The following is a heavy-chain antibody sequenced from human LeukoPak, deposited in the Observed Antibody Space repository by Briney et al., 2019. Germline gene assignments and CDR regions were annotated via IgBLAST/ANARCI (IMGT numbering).Heavy chain of an antibody. CDR1: GGSISSSNW. V-gene: IGHV4-4*02. J-gene: IGHJ4*02. Sequence: SETLSLTCAVSGGSISSSNWWSWVRQPPGKGLEWIGEIYHSGSTNYNPSLKSRVTISVDKSKNQFSLKLSSVTAADTAVYYCASLPTAPYDSSGYYPYWGQGTLVTVSS. CDR3: ASLPTAPYDSSGYYPY. D-gene: IGHD3-22*01. CDR2: IYHSGST.